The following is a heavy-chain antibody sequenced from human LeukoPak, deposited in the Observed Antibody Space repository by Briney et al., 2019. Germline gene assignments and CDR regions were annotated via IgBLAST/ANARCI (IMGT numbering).Heavy chain of an antibody. CDR2: ISPDGNRE. CDR3: ASTFPYCSSGTCAL. Sequence: GGSLRLSCAASGLTFSSYWMTWVRQGPGKGLQWVATISPDGNRENYVDSVKGRFSISRDNAKNSLFLQMRSLRAEDTAMYYCASTFPYCSSGTCALGGQGTLVTVSS. CDR1: GLTFSSYW. J-gene: IGHJ4*02. D-gene: IGHD2-15*01. V-gene: IGHV3-7*01.